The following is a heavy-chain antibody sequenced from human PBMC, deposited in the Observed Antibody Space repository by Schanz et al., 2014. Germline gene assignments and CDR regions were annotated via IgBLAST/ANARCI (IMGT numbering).Heavy chain of an antibody. J-gene: IGHJ4*02. V-gene: IGHV3-23*04. D-gene: IGHD3-22*01. CDR3: AKDPSHGDYDYYFDC. Sequence: EVQLVESGGGLVQPGGSLRLSCAASGFTFSDYYMSWIRQAPGKGLEWVSAISGSGGSTYYADSVKGRFTISRDNSKNTLYLQMNSLRAEDTAVYYCAKDPSHGDYDYYFDCWGQGTLXTVSS. CDR1: GFTFSDYY. CDR2: ISGSGGST.